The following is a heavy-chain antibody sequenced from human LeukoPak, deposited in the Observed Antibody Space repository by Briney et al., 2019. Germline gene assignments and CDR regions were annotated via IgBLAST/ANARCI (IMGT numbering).Heavy chain of an antibody. V-gene: IGHV4-4*02. Sequence: PSETLSLTCAVSGGSISSSNWWSWVRQPPGKGLEWIGSIYYSGSTYYNPSLKSRVTISVDTSKNQFSLQLNSVTPEDTAVYYCARDPGYYYGSGSYYNVREDWFDPWGQGTLVTVSS. J-gene: IGHJ5*02. CDR3: ARDPGYYYGSGSYYNVREDWFDP. CDR2: IYYSGST. CDR1: GGSISSSNW. D-gene: IGHD3-10*01.